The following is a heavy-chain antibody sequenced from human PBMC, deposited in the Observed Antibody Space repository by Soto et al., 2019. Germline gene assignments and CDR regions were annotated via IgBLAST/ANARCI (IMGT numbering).Heavy chain of an antibody. CDR2: FDPEDGET. CDR3: ATNEYSSGWSGWLDP. V-gene: IGHV1-24*01. D-gene: IGHD6-19*01. J-gene: IGHJ5*02. Sequence: ASVKVSCKVSGYTLTELSMHWVRQAPGKGLEWMGGFDPEDGETIYAQKFQGRVTMTEDTSTDTAYMELSSLRSEDTAVYYCATNEYSSGWSGWLDPWGQGTLVTVSS. CDR1: GYTLTELS.